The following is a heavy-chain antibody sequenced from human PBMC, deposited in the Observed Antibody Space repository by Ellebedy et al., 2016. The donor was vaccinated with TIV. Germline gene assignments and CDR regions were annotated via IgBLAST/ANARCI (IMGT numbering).Heavy chain of an antibody. J-gene: IGHJ5*02. D-gene: IGHD1-26*01. CDR2: ISGYNGKT. CDR1: GYTFTIHG. V-gene: IGHV1-18*04. Sequence: AASVKVSCKASGYTFTIHGINWVRQAPGQGLEWMGWISGYNGKTDYAQKFQDRVTLTADPSTATAYMELRSLRSDDTAVYYCARSASGTYHSDAWGQGTLVTVSS. CDR3: ARSASGTYHSDA.